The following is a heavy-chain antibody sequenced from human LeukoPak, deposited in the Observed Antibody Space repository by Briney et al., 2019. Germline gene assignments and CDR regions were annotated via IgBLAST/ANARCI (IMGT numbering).Heavy chain of an antibody. CDR1: GFTFSSYM. V-gene: IGHV3-7*01. Sequence: GESLRLSCAASGFTFSSYMMTWVRQAPGKGLEWVANIKPDGGEKFYVDSVRGRFTISRDNAKNSLYLQMNSLRAEDTAVYYCARDSGAMVLRYFDYWGQGTLVTVSS. CDR3: ARDSGAMVLRYFDY. D-gene: IGHD5-18*01. CDR2: IKPDGGEK. J-gene: IGHJ4*02.